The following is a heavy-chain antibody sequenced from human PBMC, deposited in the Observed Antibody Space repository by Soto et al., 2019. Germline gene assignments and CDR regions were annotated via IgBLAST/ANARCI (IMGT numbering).Heavy chain of an antibody. V-gene: IGHV4-39*01. D-gene: IGHD2-21*01. CDR2: IDNGGNT. CDR3: VKRSLLVAPT. J-gene: IGHJ4*02. CDR1: GRTFSINADF. Sequence: ETLSLTCTVSGRTFSINADFWYLAWIRQPPGKGLEWIGSIDNGGNTYYNPPLKSRVIISADTSKNQFSLSLNSVTAADTAVYYGVKRSLLVAPTWGQGILVTVSS.